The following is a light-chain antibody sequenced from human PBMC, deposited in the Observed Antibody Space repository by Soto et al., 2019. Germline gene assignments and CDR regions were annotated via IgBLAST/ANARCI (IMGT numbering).Light chain of an antibody. CDR1: SSDVGTYNL. J-gene: IGLJ2*01. CDR2: ATS. CDR3: SSYRSGNTLVV. V-gene: IGLV2-14*02. Sequence: QSALTQPAAVSGSPGQSITISCTGTSSDVGTYNLVSWYQQYPGKAPKLMIYATSKRPSGVSNRFSGSKSGDTASLTISGLQAEDEADYYCSSYRSGNTLVVFGGGTKLTVL.